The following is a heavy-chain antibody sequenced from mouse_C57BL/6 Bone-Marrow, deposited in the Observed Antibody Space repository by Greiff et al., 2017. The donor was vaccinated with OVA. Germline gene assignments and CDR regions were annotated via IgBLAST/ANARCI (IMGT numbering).Heavy chain of an antibody. CDR2: IDPNSGGT. Sequence: QVQLKQPGAELVKPGASVKLSCKASGYTFTSYWMHWVKQRPGRGLEWIGRIDPNSGGTKYNEKFKSKATLTVDKPSSTAYMQLSSLTSEDSAVYYCARDYYGSSGAYWGQGTLVTVSA. J-gene: IGHJ3*01. D-gene: IGHD1-1*01. V-gene: IGHV1-72*01. CDR1: GYTFTSYW. CDR3: ARDYYGSSGAY.